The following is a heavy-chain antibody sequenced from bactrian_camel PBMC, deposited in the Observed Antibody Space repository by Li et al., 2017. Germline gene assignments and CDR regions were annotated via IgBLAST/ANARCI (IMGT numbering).Heavy chain of an antibody. CDR3: ATGREQYHMY. D-gene: IGHD5*01. V-gene: IGHV3S1*01. Sequence: QVQLVESGGGLVQHGGSLRLSCSASGFTFRRYSRNCVGWFRQALGKEREGVAGINVGGRNTYYADSVKGRFAISQDNAKNTLYQQMNSPEAEDTAVYYCATGREQYHMYWGQGTQVTVS. CDR1: GFTFRRYSRNC. CDR2: INVGGRNT. J-gene: IGHJ4*01.